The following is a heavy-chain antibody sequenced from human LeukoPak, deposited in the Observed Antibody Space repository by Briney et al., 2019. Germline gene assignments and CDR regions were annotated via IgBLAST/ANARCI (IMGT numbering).Heavy chain of an antibody. Sequence: GGSLRLSCAASGFTFSSYAMSWVRQAPGKGLEWVAVISYDGSNKYYADSVKGRFTISRDNSKNTLYLQMNSLRAEDTAVYYCARASNPANYYYYYGMDVWGQGTTVTVSS. D-gene: IGHD4-11*01. CDR1: GFTFSSYA. CDR3: ARASNPANYYYYYGMDV. V-gene: IGHV3-30-3*01. CDR2: ISYDGSNK. J-gene: IGHJ6*02.